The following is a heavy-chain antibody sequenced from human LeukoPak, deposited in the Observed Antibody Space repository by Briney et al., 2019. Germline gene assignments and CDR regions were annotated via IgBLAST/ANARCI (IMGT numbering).Heavy chain of an antibody. Sequence: PSETLSLTCTASGGFISSYYWSWIRQPPGKGLEWIGYIYYSGSTNYNPSLKSRVTISVDTSKNQFSLKLSSVTAADTAVYYCARVDSNNWYDSRGYFDYWGQGTLVTVSS. V-gene: IGHV4-59*01. D-gene: IGHD6-13*01. J-gene: IGHJ4*02. CDR3: ARVDSNNWYDSRGYFDY. CDR1: GGFISSYY. CDR2: IYYSGST.